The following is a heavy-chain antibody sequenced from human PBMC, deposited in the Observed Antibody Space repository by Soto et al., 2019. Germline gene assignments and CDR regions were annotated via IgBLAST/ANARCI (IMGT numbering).Heavy chain of an antibody. J-gene: IGHJ4*02. CDR3: VRIRRGDGYTFGY. CDR1: GFSLSNYW. D-gene: IGHD5-12*01. CDR2: INIDGSTT. V-gene: IGHV3-74*01. Sequence: EVQLVESGGVSVQPVGSLRLSCAASGFSLSNYWMHWVRQAPGKGLVWVSRINIDGSTTTYADSVKGRFTISRDNAKNTLYLQMNSLRDEDTAVYYCVRIRRGDGYTFGYWGQGTLVTVSS.